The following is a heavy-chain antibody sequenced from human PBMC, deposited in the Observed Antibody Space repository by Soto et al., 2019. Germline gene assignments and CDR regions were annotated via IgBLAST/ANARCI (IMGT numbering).Heavy chain of an antibody. Sequence: GGSPRLSCSSYLFTVSNYGMHWVRQTPGKWLEWVALILYDGSNKYYADSVKALFTISRDNSKNTLYLQVSSLRAEDTAVYYCAKSRDAYNFYFYYGMDVWGQGTTVTVSS. D-gene: IGHD2-2*01. V-gene: IGHV3-30*02. CDR3: AKSRDAYNFYFYYGMDV. J-gene: IGHJ6*02. CDR1: LFTVSNYG. CDR2: ILYDGSNK.